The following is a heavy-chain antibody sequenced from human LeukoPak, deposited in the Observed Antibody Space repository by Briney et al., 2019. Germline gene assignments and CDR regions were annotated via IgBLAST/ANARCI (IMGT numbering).Heavy chain of an antibody. D-gene: IGHD2-2*01. J-gene: IGHJ6*02. CDR3: ARDHGPRYCSSTSCYYYYGMDV. Sequence: GGSLRLSCAASGFTFSSYSMNWVRQAPGKGLEWVSSIKSSSSYIYYADSVKGRFTISRDNAKNSLYLQMNSLRAEDTAVYYCARDHGPRYCSSTSCYYYYGMDVWGQGTTVTVSS. CDR1: GFTFSSYS. CDR2: IKSSSSYI. V-gene: IGHV3-21*01.